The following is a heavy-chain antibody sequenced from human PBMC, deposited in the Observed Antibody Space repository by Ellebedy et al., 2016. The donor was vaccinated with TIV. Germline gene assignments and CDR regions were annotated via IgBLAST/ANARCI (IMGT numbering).Heavy chain of an antibody. CDR2: ISWDGGST. J-gene: IGHJ6*02. Sequence: PGGSLRLSCAASGFTFDDYSMHWVRQAPGKGLEWVSLISWDGGSTFYADSVKGRFTISRDNSKNSLYLQMDSLRTEDTALYYCAKDDIPVLISRSVMDVWGQGTTVTVSS. CDR3: AKDDIPVLISRSVMDV. D-gene: IGHD3-3*02. V-gene: IGHV3-43*01. CDR1: GFTFDDYS.